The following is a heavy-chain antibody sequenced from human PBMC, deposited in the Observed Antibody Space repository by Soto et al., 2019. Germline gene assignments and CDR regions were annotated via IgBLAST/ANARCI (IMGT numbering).Heavy chain of an antibody. D-gene: IGHD2-2*01. J-gene: IGHJ5*02. CDR3: ANYAYRTNWFDP. Sequence: ASVKVSCKASGYTFTSYAMHWVRQAPGQRLEWMGWINAGNGNTKYSQKFQGRVTITRDTSASTAYMELSSLRSEDTAVYYCANYAYRTNWFDPWGQGTLVTVSS. CDR1: GYTFTSYA. V-gene: IGHV1-3*01. CDR2: INAGNGNT.